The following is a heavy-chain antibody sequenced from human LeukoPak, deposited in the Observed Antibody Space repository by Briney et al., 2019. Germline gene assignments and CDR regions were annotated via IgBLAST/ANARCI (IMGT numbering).Heavy chain of an antibody. CDR2: IKQDGSEK. D-gene: IGHD6-19*01. J-gene: IGHJ4*02. Sequence: GGSLRLSCAASGFTFSSYCMSWVRQAPGKGLEWVANIKQDGSEKYYVDSMKGRFTISRDNAKNSLYLQMNSLKAEDTAVYYCARGKYNSGWTGGYWGQGTLVTVSS. CDR3: ARGKYNSGWTGGY. CDR1: GFTFSSYC. V-gene: IGHV3-7*01.